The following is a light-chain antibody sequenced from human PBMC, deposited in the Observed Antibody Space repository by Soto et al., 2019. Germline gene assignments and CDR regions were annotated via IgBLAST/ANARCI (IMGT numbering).Light chain of an antibody. J-gene: IGKJ1*01. CDR3: QQYNNWPGT. V-gene: IGKV3-15*01. CDR2: GAS. Sequence: EIVMTQSPVTLSVSPGERATLSCRASQSVSSNLAWYQQKPGQAPRLLICGASARATGTPARFSGSGSGTEFTLTISSLQSEDFAVYHCQQYNNWPGTFGQGTKVEIK. CDR1: QSVSSN.